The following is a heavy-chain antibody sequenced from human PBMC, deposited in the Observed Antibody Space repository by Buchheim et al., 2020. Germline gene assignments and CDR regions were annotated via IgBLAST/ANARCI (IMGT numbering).Heavy chain of an antibody. V-gene: IGHV4-31*03. D-gene: IGHD1-7*01. J-gene: IGHJ4*02. CDR1: GGSISSGGYY. CDR2: IYYSGST. CDR3: ARVVNGLELPGDYYFDF. Sequence: QVQLQESGPGLVKASQTLSLTCTVSGGSISSGGYYWSWIRQHPGKGLEWIGYIYYSGSTYYNPSLKSRLTISVDPSTNPFSLKLSSVTAADTAVYYCARVVNGLELPGDYYFDFWGQGTL.